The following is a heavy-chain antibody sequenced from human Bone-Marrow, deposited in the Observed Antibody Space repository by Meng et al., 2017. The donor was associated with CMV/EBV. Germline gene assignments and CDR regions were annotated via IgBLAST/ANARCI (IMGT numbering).Heavy chain of an antibody. CDR2: IYYSGST. D-gene: IGHD5-12*01. V-gene: IGHV4-59*01. Sequence: GSLRLSCTVSGGSISSYYWSWIRQPPGKGLEWIGYIYYSGSTNYNPSLKSRVTISVDTSKNQFSLKLSSVTAADTAVYYCASSGYSGYDWYFDYWGQRTLVTVSS. CDR1: GGSISSYY. CDR3: ASSGYSGYDWYFDY. J-gene: IGHJ4*02.